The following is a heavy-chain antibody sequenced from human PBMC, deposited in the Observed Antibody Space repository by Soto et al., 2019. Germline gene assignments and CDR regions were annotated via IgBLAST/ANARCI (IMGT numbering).Heavy chain of an antibody. CDR3: AKNQGVELVPLATVDWFDP. CDR2: ISGSGFKK. CDR1: GFIFENFG. D-gene: IGHD1-26*01. J-gene: IGHJ5*02. Sequence: PGGSLRLSCAASGFIFENFGMSWVRQAPGKGLEWISSISGSGFKKYYADSVKGRFTTSRDNSKSTVYLELNNLSAEDTAVYHCAKNQGVELVPLATVDWFDPWGQGSVVPVS. V-gene: IGHV3-23*01.